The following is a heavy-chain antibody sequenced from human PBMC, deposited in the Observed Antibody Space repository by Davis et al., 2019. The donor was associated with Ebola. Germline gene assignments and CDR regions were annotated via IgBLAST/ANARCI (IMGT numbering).Heavy chain of an antibody. D-gene: IGHD6-6*01. CDR2: INHSGST. CDR3: ARAYRQLDYFDY. V-gene: IGHV4-4*02. J-gene: IGHJ4*02. Sequence: MPSETLSLTCAVSGGSISSSNWWSWVRQPPGKGLEWIGEINHSGSTNYNPSLKSRVTISVDTSKNQFSLKLSSVTAADTAVYYCARAYRQLDYFDYWGQGTLVTVSS. CDR1: GGSISSSNW.